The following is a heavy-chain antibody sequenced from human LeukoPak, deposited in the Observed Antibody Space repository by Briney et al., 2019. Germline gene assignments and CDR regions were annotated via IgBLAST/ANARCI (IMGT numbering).Heavy chain of an antibody. CDR3: ARDTFIAVAAY. D-gene: IGHD6-19*01. Sequence: GGSLRLSCAASGFTLSSYAMSWVRQVPGKGLEWVSAISGSGGSTYYADSVKGRFTISRDSSKSTLYLQMNSLRAEDTAVYYCARDTFIAVAAYWGQGTLVTVSS. V-gene: IGHV3-23*01. CDR1: GFTLSSYA. CDR2: ISGSGGST. J-gene: IGHJ4*02.